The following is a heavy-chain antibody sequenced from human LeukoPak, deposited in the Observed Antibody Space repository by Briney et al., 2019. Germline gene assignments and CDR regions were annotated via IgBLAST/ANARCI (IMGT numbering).Heavy chain of an antibody. J-gene: IGHJ4*02. V-gene: IGHV3-7*01. CDR2: IKQAGSEN. CDR3: ARGGDDYVWGSPLDY. CDR1: GFIFISYW. Sequence: GGSLRLSCAASGFIFISYWMTWVRQAPGKGLEWVANIKQAGSENSYVDSVKGRFTISRDNAKNSLYLQINSLRADDTAVYYCARGGDDYVWGSPLDYWGQGTLVTVSS. D-gene: IGHD3-16*01.